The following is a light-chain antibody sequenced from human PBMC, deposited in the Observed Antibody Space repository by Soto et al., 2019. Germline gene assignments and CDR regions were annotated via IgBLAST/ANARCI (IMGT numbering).Light chain of an antibody. Sequence: IVLTHSPYTLSFSAGQRSTLSFRASQSVSSSYLAWYQQKPGQAPRLLIYGASNRATGIPDRFSGSGSGTDFTLTISRLEPEDFAVYYCQQYGSSGTFGQGTKVDI. CDR3: QQYGSSGT. J-gene: IGKJ1*01. CDR2: GAS. CDR1: QSVSSSY. V-gene: IGKV3-20*01.